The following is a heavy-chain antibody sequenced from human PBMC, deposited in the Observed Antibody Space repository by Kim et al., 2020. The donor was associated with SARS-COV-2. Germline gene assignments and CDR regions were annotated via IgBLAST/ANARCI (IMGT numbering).Heavy chain of an antibody. Sequence: GGSLRLSCAASGFTCSSYWMTWVRHAPGKGLKWVANIKQDGNQKYYVDSVKGRFTISRYNAKNSLYLQRNSLRAEDTALDNCARDGDLYTSGKDAFDIWGQGTMVTVSS. D-gene: IGHD6-19*01. J-gene: IGHJ3*02. CDR1: GFTCSSYW. V-gene: IGHV3-7*01. CDR3: ARDGDLYTSGKDAFDI. CDR2: IKQDGNQK.